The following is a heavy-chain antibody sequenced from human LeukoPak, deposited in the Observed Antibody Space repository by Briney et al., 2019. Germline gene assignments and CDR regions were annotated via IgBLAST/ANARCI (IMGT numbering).Heavy chain of an antibody. D-gene: IGHD3-3*01. CDR1: GFTFSSYG. J-gene: IGHJ4*02. V-gene: IGHV3-30*02. CDR2: IRYDGSNK. CDR3: ATSPYDFWSGYYTDY. Sequence: GGSLRLSCAASGFTFSSYGMPWVRQAPGKGLEWVAFIRYDGSNKYYADSVKGRFTISRDNSKNTLYLQMNSLRAEDTAVYYCATSPYDFWSGYYTDYWGQGTLVTVSS.